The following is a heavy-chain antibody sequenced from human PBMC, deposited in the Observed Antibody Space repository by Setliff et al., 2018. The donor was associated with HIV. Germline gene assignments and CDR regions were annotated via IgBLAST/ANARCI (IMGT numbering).Heavy chain of an antibody. J-gene: IGHJ4*02. CDR3: ARYSTLTTNFDY. CDR2: IPHNGGT. CDR1: GYSIGSGSF. D-gene: IGHD4-17*01. Sequence: ETLSLTCAVSGYSIGSGSFWGWIRQPPGKGLEWIATIPHNGGTYCNPDPSLTGRVTISLDTSKNQFSLKLAFVTAADTAVYYCARYSTLTTNFDYWGQGTLVTVSS. V-gene: IGHV4-38-2*01.